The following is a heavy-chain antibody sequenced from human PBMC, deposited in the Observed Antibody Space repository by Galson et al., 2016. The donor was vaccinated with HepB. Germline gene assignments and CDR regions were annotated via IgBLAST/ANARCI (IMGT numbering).Heavy chain of an antibody. CDR2: IFHSGDT. V-gene: IGHV4-4*02. Sequence: SETLSLTCAVSGGSVSRNNWWSWVRQPPGKGLEWIGEIFHSGDTNYNPSLRSRVTISVDKSKNHVSLKLISVTAADTAIYYCASYLIQSWAGSDALDTWGQGTMVTVSS. CDR3: ASYLIQSWAGSDALDT. J-gene: IGHJ3*02. D-gene: IGHD5-18*01. CDR1: GGSVSRNNW.